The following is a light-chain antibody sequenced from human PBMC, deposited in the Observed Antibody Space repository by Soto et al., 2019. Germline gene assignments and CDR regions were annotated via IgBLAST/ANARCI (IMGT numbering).Light chain of an antibody. Sequence: QSALTQPASVSGSPGQSITITCTGTTSDVGSFKFVSWYQQHPGKAPKLMIYDVNTRSSGVSNRFSGSKSGNTASLTISGLQAEDEADYYCSSYISSSTPYVFGTGTKLTVL. CDR1: TSDVGSFKF. CDR2: DVN. J-gene: IGLJ1*01. V-gene: IGLV2-14*03. CDR3: SSYISSSTPYV.